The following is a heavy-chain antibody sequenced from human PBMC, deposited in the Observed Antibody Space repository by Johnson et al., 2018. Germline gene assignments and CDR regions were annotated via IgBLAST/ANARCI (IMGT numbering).Heavy chain of an antibody. CDR2: VYYSGGT. V-gene: IGHV4-59*03. D-gene: IGHD3-16*01. Sequence: QVQLQESGPGLVKXSETLSLTCTVSGGSISSYYWSWIRQSPGEGLEWIGYVYYSGGTNYNPSLKSRVTISLDTSKKEFSLTLRSVTAADTAVYYCATMKHSYDYVVTFDVWGQGKMVIVSS. J-gene: IGHJ3*01. CDR3: ATMKHSYDYVVTFDV. CDR1: GGSISSYY.